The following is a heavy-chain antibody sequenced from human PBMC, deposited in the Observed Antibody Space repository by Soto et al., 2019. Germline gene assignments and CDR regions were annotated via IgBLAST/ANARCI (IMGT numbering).Heavy chain of an antibody. V-gene: IGHV1-69*12. Sequence: QVQLVQSGAEVRQPASSVKVSCKTSGGTFSSYAISWVRQAPGQGLEWMGGIVPIVDTSTYAQKFQGRVTINADESKSTGYMELSSLRSDDTAIYYCVRVVAIPGYPDNWGQGTLVTVSS. J-gene: IGHJ4*02. CDR1: GGTFSSYA. CDR2: IVPIVDTS. D-gene: IGHD5-12*01. CDR3: VRVVAIPGYPDN.